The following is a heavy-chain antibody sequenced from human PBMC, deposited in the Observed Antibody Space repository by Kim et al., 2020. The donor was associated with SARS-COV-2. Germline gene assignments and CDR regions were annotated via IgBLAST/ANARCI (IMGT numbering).Heavy chain of an antibody. J-gene: IGHJ4*02. CDR2: PSGEST. Sequence: PSGESTDSAAPVKGRFTISRDDSKNTLYLQMDSLKTDDTAVYYCTTEGTYWGQGTLVTVSS. CDR3: TTEGTY. D-gene: IGHD2-21*01. V-gene: IGHV3-15*01.